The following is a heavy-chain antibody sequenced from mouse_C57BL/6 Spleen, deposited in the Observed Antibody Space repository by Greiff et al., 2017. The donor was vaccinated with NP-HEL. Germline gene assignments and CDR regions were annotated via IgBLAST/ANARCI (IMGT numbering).Heavy chain of an antibody. Sequence: VQLQQPGAELVRPGSSVKLSCKASGYTFTSYWMHWVKQRPIQGLEWIGNIDPSDSETHYNQKFKDKATLTVDKSSSTAYMQLSSLTSEVSAVYYCARSGGLLPYFDYWGQGTTLTVSS. V-gene: IGHV1-52*01. CDR3: ARSGGLLPYFDY. D-gene: IGHD2-3*01. CDR1: GYTFTSYW. CDR2: IDPSDSET. J-gene: IGHJ2*01.